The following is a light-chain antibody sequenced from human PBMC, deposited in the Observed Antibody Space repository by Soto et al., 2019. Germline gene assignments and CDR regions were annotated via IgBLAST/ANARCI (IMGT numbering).Light chain of an antibody. J-gene: IGLJ2*01. V-gene: IGLV2-14*01. Sequence: QSVLTQPASVSGSPGQSITISCTGTSSDVGGYNYVSWYQQHPGKAPKLMIYDVNHRPSGVSNRFSCSRSGNTASLTISGLQDEDEDDYYCSSYTSTSTVVFGGGTKLTVL. CDR3: SSYTSTSTVV. CDR1: SSDVGGYNY. CDR2: DVN.